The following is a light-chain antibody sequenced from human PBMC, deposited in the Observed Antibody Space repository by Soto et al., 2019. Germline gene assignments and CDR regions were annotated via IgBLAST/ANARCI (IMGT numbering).Light chain of an antibody. CDR3: QQYGSSPYT. CDR2: GAS. V-gene: IGKV3-20*01. Sequence: EIVLTQSPDTLSLSPGERATLSCRASQSVSSNYLAWYQQKPGQAPRLLIYGASGRATGITDRFSGSGSGKDFTLTISRLEPEDFAVYYCQQYGSSPYTFGQGTKLEIK. J-gene: IGKJ2*01. CDR1: QSVSSNY.